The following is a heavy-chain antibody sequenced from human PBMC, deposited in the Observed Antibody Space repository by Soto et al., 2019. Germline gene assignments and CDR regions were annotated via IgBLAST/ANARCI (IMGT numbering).Heavy chain of an antibody. D-gene: IGHD4-17*01. CDR2: ISYDGSNK. V-gene: IGHV3-30-3*01. Sequence: PGGSLRLSCAASGFTFSSYAMHWVRQAPGKGLEWVAVISYDGSNKYYADSVKGRFTISRDNSKNTLYLQMNSLRAEDTAVYYCASSTLSYYYGMDVWGQGTTVTVS. CDR3: ASSTLSYYYGMDV. CDR1: GFTFSSYA. J-gene: IGHJ6*02.